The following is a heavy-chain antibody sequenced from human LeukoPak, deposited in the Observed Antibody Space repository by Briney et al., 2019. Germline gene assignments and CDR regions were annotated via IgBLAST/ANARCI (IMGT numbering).Heavy chain of an antibody. D-gene: IGHD3-22*01. CDR3: AREYYDSSGQIGAFDI. CDR2: IYHSGST. J-gene: IGHJ3*02. Sequence: PSETLSLTCTVSGYSISSGYYWGWIRQPPGKGLEWIGSIYHSGSTYYNPSLKSRVTISVDTSKNQFSLKLSSVTAADTAVYYCAREYYDSSGQIGAFDIWGQGTMVTVSS. CDR1: GYSISSGYY. V-gene: IGHV4-38-2*02.